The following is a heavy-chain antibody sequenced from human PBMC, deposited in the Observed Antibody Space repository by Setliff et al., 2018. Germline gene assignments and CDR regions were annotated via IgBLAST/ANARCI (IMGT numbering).Heavy chain of an antibody. CDR3: GRGFSRIEGWGNWFDP. Sequence: SETLSLTCTVSGGSVSNSGFFWGWLRQAPGKGLEWIGNIYDSGSSNYNASLKSRLIITRDTSKNQISLKLNSVTAADTAVYYCGRGFSRIEGWGNWFDPWGQGILVTVSS. D-gene: IGHD2-15*01. CDR1: GGSVSNSGFF. J-gene: IGHJ5*02. V-gene: IGHV4-39*01. CDR2: IYDSGSS.